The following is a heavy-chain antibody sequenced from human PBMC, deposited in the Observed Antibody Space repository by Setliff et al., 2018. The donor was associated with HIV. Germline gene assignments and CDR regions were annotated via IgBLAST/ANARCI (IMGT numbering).Heavy chain of an antibody. D-gene: IGHD3-22*01. J-gene: IGHJ1*01. CDR1: GYRFNTYG. Sequence: ASVKVSCKASGYRFNTYGISWVRQAPGRGLEWMGWISPYNGDTRFAQSLQGRVTLTTDTSTNTAYMEMRTLRSDDTAVYFCVRGVTRDISGYYRDEYFQHWGQGTPVTVS. CDR3: VRGVTRDISGYYRDEYFQH. V-gene: IGHV1-18*01. CDR2: ISPYNGDT.